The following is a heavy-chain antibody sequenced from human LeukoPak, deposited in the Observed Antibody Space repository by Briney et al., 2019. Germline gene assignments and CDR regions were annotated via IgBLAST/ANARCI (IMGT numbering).Heavy chain of an antibody. V-gene: IGHV4-34*01. Sequence: SETLSLTCSVYGGSFSGYFWTYIRQPPGKGLEWIGEINHRGSTCYNPSLKSRVTISRDTSKNQFSLRLTSVTAADTAVYYCARGSIYYGDSSAYFDYWGQGSLVTVSS. J-gene: IGHJ4*02. CDR1: GGSFSGYF. D-gene: IGHD3-22*01. CDR2: INHRGST. CDR3: ARGSIYYGDSSAYFDY.